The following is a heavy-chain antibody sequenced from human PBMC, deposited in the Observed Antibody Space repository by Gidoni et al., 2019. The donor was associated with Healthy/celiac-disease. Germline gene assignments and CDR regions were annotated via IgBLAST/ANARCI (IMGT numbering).Heavy chain of an antibody. CDR3: ARQDVPNSSSFRN. D-gene: IGHD6-6*01. V-gene: IGHV4-39*01. CDR1: GGSISIHSYS. CDR2: IYYSGST. Sequence: QLQLQESGPGLVKPSETRSLTCTVSGGSISIHSYSWGWIRQPPGKGLEWIGSIYYSGSTYYNPSLKIRVTISVDTSKNQFSLKLSSVTAADTAVYYCARQDVPNSSSFRNWGQGTLVTVSS. J-gene: IGHJ4*02.